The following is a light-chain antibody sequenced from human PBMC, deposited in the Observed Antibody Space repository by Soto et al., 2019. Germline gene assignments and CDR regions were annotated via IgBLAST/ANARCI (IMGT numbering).Light chain of an antibody. CDR3: QQAYSFPIT. J-gene: IGKJ5*01. Sequence: IQMTQSPSTLSGSVGDRVTITCRASQTISSWLAWYQQKPGKAPKLLIYKASTLKSGVPSRFSGSGSGTEFTLTISSLQPDDFATYYCQQAYSFPITFGQGTRLEIK. CDR1: QTISSW. V-gene: IGKV1-5*03. CDR2: KAS.